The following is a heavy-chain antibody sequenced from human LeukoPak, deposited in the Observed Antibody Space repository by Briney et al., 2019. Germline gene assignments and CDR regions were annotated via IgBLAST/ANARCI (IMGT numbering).Heavy chain of an antibody. Sequence: PGGSLRLSCAASGFTFSSYSMNWVRQAPGKGLKWVSSISSSSSYIYYADSVKGRFTISRDNAKNSLYLQMNSLRAEDTAVYYCAREMVRGVIIDYWGQGTLVTVSS. V-gene: IGHV3-21*01. D-gene: IGHD3-10*01. J-gene: IGHJ4*02. CDR3: AREMVRGVIIDY. CDR1: GFTFSSYS. CDR2: ISSSSSYI.